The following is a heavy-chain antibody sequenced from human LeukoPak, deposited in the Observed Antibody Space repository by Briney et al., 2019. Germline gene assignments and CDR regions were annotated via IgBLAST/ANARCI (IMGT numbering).Heavy chain of an antibody. J-gene: IGHJ4*02. V-gene: IGHV3-30-3*01. Sequence: GRSLRLSCAVSGFTFSSYSMRWVRQAPGKGLEWVGVISYVGSNKYYADSVKGRFTISRDNPKNTLYLQMSSLSAADTAVYYCARFEQWLVRCDYWGQGTLVTVSS. CDR1: GFTFSSYS. CDR3: ARFEQWLVRCDY. CDR2: ISYVGSNK. D-gene: IGHD6-19*01.